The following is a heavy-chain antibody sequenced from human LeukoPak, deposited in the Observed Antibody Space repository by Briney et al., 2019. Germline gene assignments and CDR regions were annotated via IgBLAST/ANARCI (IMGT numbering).Heavy chain of an antibody. J-gene: IGHJ1*01. CDR1: GFTFSSYW. CDR2: IKQDGSEK. CDR3: ARVPYSGSYYDSFGNHEYFQH. V-gene: IGHV3-7*01. Sequence: GGSLRLSCAASGFTFSSYWMSWVRQAPGKGLEWVANIKQDGSEKYYVDSVKGRFTISRDNAKNSLYLQMNSLRAEDTAVYYCARVPYSGSYYDSFGNHEYFQHWGQGTLVTVSS. D-gene: IGHD1-26*01.